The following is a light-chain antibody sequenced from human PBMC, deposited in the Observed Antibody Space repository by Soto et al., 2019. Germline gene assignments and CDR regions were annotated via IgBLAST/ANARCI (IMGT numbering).Light chain of an antibody. Sequence: QSALTQPRSVSGSPGQSVTISCTGTSSDVGDYNYVSWCQQHPGKAPKLMIYDVSQRPSGVPDRFSGSKSGNTASLTISGLQAEDEADYYCCSYAGSDYVFGTGTKVTVL. CDR1: SSDVGDYNY. CDR2: DVS. CDR3: CSYAGSDYV. J-gene: IGLJ1*01. V-gene: IGLV2-11*01.